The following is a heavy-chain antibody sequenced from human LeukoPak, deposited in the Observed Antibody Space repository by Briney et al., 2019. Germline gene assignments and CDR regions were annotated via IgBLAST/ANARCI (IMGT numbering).Heavy chain of an antibody. J-gene: IGHJ4*02. Sequence: GGSLRLSCAASGFTFSSYSMNRVRQAPGKGLEWVSSISSSSSYIYYADSVKGRFTISRDNAKNSLYLQMNSLRAEDTAVYYCARDRIAAAGTPDYWGQGTLVTVSS. CDR2: ISSSSSYI. V-gene: IGHV3-21*01. CDR3: ARDRIAAAGTPDY. CDR1: GFTFSSYS. D-gene: IGHD6-13*01.